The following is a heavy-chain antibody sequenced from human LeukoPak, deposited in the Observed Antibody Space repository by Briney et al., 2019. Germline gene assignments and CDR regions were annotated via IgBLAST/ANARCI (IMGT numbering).Heavy chain of an antibody. V-gene: IGHV5-10-1*01. CDR1: GFRFTTYL. D-gene: IGHD5-12*01. Sequence: GESLKTSYQGSGFRFTTYLISWVRPMPGKGVEWRGRIYPSDSYTNYSPSFQGRVTISADKSISTAYLQFTSLRASDTAIYYCARHFYSGYDLIDYWGQGTLVSAS. J-gene: IGHJ4*02. CDR2: IYPSDSYT. CDR3: ARHFYSGYDLIDY.